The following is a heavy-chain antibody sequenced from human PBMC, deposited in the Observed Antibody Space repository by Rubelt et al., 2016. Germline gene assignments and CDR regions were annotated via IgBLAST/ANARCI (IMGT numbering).Heavy chain of an antibody. CDR1: GFSLSTSGVG. CDR3: AHSEYTYGRFDY. J-gene: IGHJ4*02. D-gene: IGHD5-18*01. V-gene: IGHV2-5*02. Sequence: ITLKESGPTLVKPTQTLTLTCTFSGFSLSTSGVGVGWIRQPPGKALEWLALIYWDDDKRYSPSLKSKFTITKDTSKNQVVLTMTNMDPVDTATYHCAHSEYTYGRFDYWGQGTLVTVSS. CDR2: IYWDDDK.